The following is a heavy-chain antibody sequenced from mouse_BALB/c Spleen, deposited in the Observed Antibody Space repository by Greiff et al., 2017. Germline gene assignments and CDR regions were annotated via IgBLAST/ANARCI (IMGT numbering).Heavy chain of an antibody. Sequence: EVQLVESGGGLVQPGGSLKLSCAASGFDFSRYWMSWVRQAPGKGLEWIGEINPDSSTINYTPSLKDKFIISRDNAKNTLYLQMSKVRSEDTALYYCARSLLRLRGYAMDYWGQGTSVTVSS. V-gene: IGHV4-1*02. CDR2: INPDSSTI. CDR3: ARSLLRLRGYAMDY. CDR1: GFDFSRYW. D-gene: IGHD1-2*01. J-gene: IGHJ4*01.